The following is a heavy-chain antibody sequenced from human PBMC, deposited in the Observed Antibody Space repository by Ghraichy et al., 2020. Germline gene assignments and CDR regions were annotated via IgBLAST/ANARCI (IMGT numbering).Heavy chain of an antibody. V-gene: IGHV3-74*01. D-gene: IGHD1-26*01. CDR3: VRGVTGPSD. CDR1: GFTFSSFW. CDR2: INNDGSNT. J-gene: IGHJ4*02. Sequence: GGSLRLSCAASGFTFSSFWMHWVRQAPGKGLVWVSRINNDGSNTIYMDSVKGRFTSSRDNAKNTLFLQMSNLRAEDTAVYYCVRGVTGPSDWGQGTLVTVSS.